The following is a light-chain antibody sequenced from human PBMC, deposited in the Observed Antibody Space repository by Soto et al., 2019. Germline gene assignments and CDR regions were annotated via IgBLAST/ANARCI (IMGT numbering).Light chain of an antibody. V-gene: IGKV1-5*03. CDR2: KAS. Sequence: DNQMTQSPSTMSASVGDRVTITCRASQSISTWLAWYQQKPGKAPKVLIYKASSLESGVPSRFSGSGSGTEFTLTISSLQPDDFTTYYCQQYNSYPCTFGQGTKVEIK. CDR3: QQYNSYPCT. CDR1: QSISTW. J-gene: IGKJ1*01.